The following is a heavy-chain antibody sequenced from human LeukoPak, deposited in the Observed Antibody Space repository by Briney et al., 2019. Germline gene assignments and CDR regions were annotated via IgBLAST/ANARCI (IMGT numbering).Heavy chain of an antibody. CDR3: ARDRIKSGSYYFDY. V-gene: IGHV3-48*01. CDR1: AFTFSDYS. D-gene: IGHD1-26*01. J-gene: IGHJ4*02. Sequence: PGGCLRLSCAASAFTFSDYSMNWVRQAPGKGLEWVSYISGRSSTIYYADSVKGRFTISRDNAKNLMYLQMNSLRAEDTAVYYCARDRIKSGSYYFDYWGQGNLVTVSS. CDR2: ISGRSSTI.